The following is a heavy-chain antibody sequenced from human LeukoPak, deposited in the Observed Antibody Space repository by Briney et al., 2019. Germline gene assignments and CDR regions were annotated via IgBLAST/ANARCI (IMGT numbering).Heavy chain of an antibody. CDR3: AKDAKRNSDFWDRFDY. J-gene: IGHJ4*02. D-gene: IGHD3-3*01. CDR1: GFTFSTYA. V-gene: IGHV3-23*01. CDR2: ISGSGGST. Sequence: SGGSLRLSCAASGFTFSTYAMSWVRQAPGKGLEWVSAISGSGGSTYYADSVKGRFTISRDNSKNTLYLQMNSLRAEDTALYYCAKDAKRNSDFWDRFDYWGQGTLVTVSS.